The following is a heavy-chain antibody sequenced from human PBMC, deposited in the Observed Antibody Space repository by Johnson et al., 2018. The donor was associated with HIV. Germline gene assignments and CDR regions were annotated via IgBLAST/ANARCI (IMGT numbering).Heavy chain of an antibody. J-gene: IGHJ3*02. CDR2: ISYDGSNK. CDR1: GFTVSNNY. Sequence: QVQLVESGGGVVQPGGSVRLSCAASGFTVSNNYMHWVRQAPGKGLEWVAVISYDGSNKYYADSVKGRFTISRDNSKNTLYLQMNSLRAEDTAVYYCASRTGCDAVDILGQGTMVTVSS. CDR3: ASRTGCDAVDI. V-gene: IGHV3-30*03. D-gene: IGHD7-27*01.